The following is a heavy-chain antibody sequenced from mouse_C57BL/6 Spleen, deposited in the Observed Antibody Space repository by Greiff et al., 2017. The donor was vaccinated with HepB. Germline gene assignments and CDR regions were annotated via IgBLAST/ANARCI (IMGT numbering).Heavy chain of an antibody. D-gene: IGHD1-1*01. CDR1: GFTFTDYY. J-gene: IGHJ1*03. CDR3: ARFIYYYGSSPYFDV. V-gene: IGHV7-3*01. CDR2: IRNKANGYTT. Sequence: EVQGVESGGGLVQPGGSLSLSCAASGFTFTDYYMSWVRQPPGKALEWLGFIRNKANGYTTEYSASVKGRFTISRDNSQSILYLQMNALRAEDSATYYCARFIYYYGSSPYFDVWGTGTTVTVSS.